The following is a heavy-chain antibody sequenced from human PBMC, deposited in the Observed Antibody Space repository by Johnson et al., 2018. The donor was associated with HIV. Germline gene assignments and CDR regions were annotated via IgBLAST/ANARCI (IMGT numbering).Heavy chain of an antibody. CDR3: ARGSRYTYDDDDVYLLQAFDV. J-gene: IGHJ3*01. V-gene: IGHV3-30*19. CDR2: ISYDGSDK. D-gene: IGHD3-22*01. Sequence: QVQLVESGGGVVQPGGSLRLSCAASGFTFSSYGMHWVRQAPGKGLEWVAFISYDGSDKDNADSVRGRFTISRDNSKNTLYLQMNSLRIEDTAVYYCARGSRYTYDDDDVYLLQAFDVWGQGTVVTVSS. CDR1: GFTFSSYG.